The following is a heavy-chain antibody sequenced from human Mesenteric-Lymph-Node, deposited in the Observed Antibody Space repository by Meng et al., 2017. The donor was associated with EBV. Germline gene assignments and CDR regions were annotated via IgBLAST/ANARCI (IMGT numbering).Heavy chain of an antibody. V-gene: IGHV3-11*01. CDR1: GFTFRNYY. Sequence: QVPLVVSGGXLVKPGASLXLSCAASGFTFRNYYMSWIRQAPGKGLEWVSFISSGSTTIYYADSVKGRFTISRDNAKNSLYLQMNSLRAEDTAVYYCATIRDPTYYFDFWGPGTLVTVSS. D-gene: IGHD3-9*01. CDR2: ISSGSTTI. CDR3: ATIRDPTYYFDF. J-gene: IGHJ4*02.